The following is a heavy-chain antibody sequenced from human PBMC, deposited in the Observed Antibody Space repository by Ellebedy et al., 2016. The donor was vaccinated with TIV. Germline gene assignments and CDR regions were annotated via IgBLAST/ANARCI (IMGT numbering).Heavy chain of an antibody. J-gene: IGHJ4*02. CDR2: IYYIGSA. CDR3: ATVAVARIGVDC. CDR1: GSSINNSEFF. Sequence: MPSETLSLTCTVSGSSINNSEFFRGWIRQAPGKGLEWIGNIYYIGSAYYNPSLKSRVTMSVDTSKNQFSLRMRSVTAADTAVYYCATVAVARIGVDCWGQGTLVTVPS. V-gene: IGHV4-39*07. D-gene: IGHD6-19*01.